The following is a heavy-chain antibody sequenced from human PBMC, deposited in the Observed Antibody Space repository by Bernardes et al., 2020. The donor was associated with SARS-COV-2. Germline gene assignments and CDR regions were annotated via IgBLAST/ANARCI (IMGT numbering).Heavy chain of an antibody. CDR3: AKDEYTSGWYDQSWYFDL. Sequence: GALRLSCAASGFTLSSYAMSWVRQAPGKGLEWISAISSSGHNTYYADSVKGRFTISRDKSQNTVYLQLNSLRVDDTAVYFCAKDEYTSGWYDQSWYFDLWGRGTLVTVSS. D-gene: IGHD6-19*01. CDR1: GFTLSSYA. V-gene: IGHV3-23*01. CDR2: ISSSGHNT. J-gene: IGHJ2*01.